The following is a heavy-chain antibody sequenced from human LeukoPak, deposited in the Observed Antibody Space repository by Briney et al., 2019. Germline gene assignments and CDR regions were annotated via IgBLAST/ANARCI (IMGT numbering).Heavy chain of an antibody. CDR2: IYHSGGT. D-gene: IGHD3-22*01. Sequence: GSLRLTCAVSGFTFSSYGISWVRQAPGKGLEWIGSIYHSGGTYYNPSLKSRATISVDTSKNQFSLKLSSVTAADTAVYYCARLGPYYYDSSGYHDAFDIWGQGTMVTVSS. J-gene: IGHJ3*02. CDR1: GFTFSSYGI. CDR3: ARLGPYYYDSSGYHDAFDI. V-gene: IGHV4-38-2*01.